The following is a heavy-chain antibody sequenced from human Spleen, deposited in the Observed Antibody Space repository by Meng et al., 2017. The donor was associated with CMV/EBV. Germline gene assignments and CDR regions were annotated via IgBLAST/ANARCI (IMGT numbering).Heavy chain of an antibody. CDR1: VFIFSNYW. J-gene: IGHJ6*02. CDR2: IRSDATER. V-gene: IGHV3-7*02. Sequence: GESLKISCTASVFIFSNYWMSWVRQAPGKGLEWVANIRSDATERNYVDSLKGRFTISRDNAKNSLFLQMNSLRVEDTAVYYCARCFRQAYGMDVWGQGTTVTVSS. D-gene: IGHD3-10*01. CDR3: ARCFRQAYGMDV.